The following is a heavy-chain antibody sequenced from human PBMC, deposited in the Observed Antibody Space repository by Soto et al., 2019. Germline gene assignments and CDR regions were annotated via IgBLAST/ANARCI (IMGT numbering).Heavy chain of an antibody. D-gene: IGHD3-22*01. V-gene: IGHV3-66*01. CDR3: ARDRSGSGYYFNYFYY. CDR2: IYSGGST. J-gene: IGHJ4*02. Sequence: EVQLVESGGGLVRPGGSLRLSCAASGFTVSSNYMSWVCQAPGKGLEWVSVIYSGGSTYYADSVKGRFTISRDNSKNTLYLQMNSLRAEDTAVYYCARDRSGSGYYFNYFYYWGQGTLVTVSS. CDR1: GFTVSSNY.